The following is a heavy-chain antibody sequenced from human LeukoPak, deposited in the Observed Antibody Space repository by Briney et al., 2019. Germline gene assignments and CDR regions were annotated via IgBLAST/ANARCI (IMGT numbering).Heavy chain of an antibody. CDR2: FYYSGYT. CDR1: RGSISSAGYY. J-gene: IGHJ6*02. Sequence: SETLSLTCTVSRGSISSAGYYWNWIRQHPEKGLEWIGYFYYSGYTSYNPSLRSRVTISADTSGNQFSLRLSSVTAADTAVYYCARGEVVVVPAATYYYYYGMDVWGRGTTVTVSS. V-gene: IGHV4-31*03. D-gene: IGHD2-2*01. CDR3: ARGEVVVVPAATYYYYYGMDV.